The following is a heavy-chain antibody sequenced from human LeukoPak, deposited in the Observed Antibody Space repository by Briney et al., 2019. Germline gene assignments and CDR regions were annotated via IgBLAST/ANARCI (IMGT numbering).Heavy chain of an antibody. CDR3: ARAPVTSCSGVLCYPFDY. V-gene: IGHV3-23*01. J-gene: IGHJ4*02. Sequence: GGSLRLSCAASGFTLNNYAMSWVRQAPGKGLEWVSATSSSDAGTYHADSVRGRFTISRDNSKNTLYLQMNSLRAEGAAVYYCARAPVTSCSGVLCYPFDYWGQGTLVTVSS. CDR1: GFTLNNYA. CDR2: TSSSDAGT. D-gene: IGHD2-15*01.